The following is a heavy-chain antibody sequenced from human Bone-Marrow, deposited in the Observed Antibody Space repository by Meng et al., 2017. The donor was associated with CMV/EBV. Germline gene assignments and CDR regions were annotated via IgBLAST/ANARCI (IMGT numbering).Heavy chain of an antibody. Sequence: SVSAYYWRWSRQPQGKGLEWIGEINHSGRTNYNQSLRSGVTISVDTSKNQCSLQLSSVTAADTAVYHCARARGCSSPSCYTRSWFDPWGQGPLVTVSS. D-gene: IGHD2-2*02. CDR3: ARARGCSSPSCYTRSWFDP. CDR1: SVSAYY. V-gene: IGHV4-34*01. CDR2: INHSGRT. J-gene: IGHJ5*02.